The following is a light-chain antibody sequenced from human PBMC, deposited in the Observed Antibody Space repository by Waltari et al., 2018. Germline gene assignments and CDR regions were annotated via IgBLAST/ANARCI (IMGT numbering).Light chain of an antibody. J-gene: IGLJ3*02. CDR1: SSNIGSNY. V-gene: IGLV1-47*01. Sequence: QSVLIQPPSASGTPGQRVTISCSGSSSNIGSNYVYWYQQFPGTAPKLLIFRNNERPSRVPDRFSGSKSGTSASLAISGLRSEDEADYYCAAWDDSLSCWVFGGGTKLTVL. CDR3: AAWDDSLSCWV. CDR2: RNN.